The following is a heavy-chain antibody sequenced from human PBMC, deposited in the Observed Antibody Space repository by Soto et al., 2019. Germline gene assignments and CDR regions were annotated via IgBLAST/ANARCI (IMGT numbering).Heavy chain of an antibody. CDR1: GGSISSGDYY. CDR3: ARGVDTYYYDSSGYPPRNWFDP. Sequence: SETLSLTCTVSGGSISSGDYYWSWIRQPPGKGLEWIGYIYYSGSTYYNPSLKSRVTISVDTSKNQFSLKLSSMTAADTAVYYCARGVDTYYYDSSGYPPRNWFDPWGQGTLVTVSS. CDR2: IYYSGST. V-gene: IGHV4-30-4*01. J-gene: IGHJ5*02. D-gene: IGHD3-22*01.